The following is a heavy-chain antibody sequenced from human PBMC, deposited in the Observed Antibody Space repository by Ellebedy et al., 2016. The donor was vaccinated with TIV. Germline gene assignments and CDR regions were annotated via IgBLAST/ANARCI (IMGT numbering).Heavy chain of an antibody. D-gene: IGHD3-10*01. CDR3: ATGPMVRGDILRKETPNPPFDY. V-gene: IGHV3-21*04. CDR2: VNNVSTYM. CDR1: GFPFSNYN. Sequence: GESLKISCAVSGFPFSNYNMNWIRQAPGKGLEWVSSVNNVSTYMLYAESVKGRFTISRDNAKNSLYLQMSSLRAEDTAVYYCATGPMVRGDILRKETPNPPFDYWGQGTLVTVSS. J-gene: IGHJ4*02.